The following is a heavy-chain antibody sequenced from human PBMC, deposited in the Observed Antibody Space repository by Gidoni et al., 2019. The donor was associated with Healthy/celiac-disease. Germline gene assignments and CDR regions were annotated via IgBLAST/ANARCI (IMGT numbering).Heavy chain of an antibody. J-gene: IGHJ3*02. Sequence: QVQLQQSGPGLVKPSQTLSLPCPISGASVSSNSAAWNWIRQSPSRGLEWLGRTYYRSKWYNDEAVSVKSRITINPDTSKNQFSLQLNSVTPEDTAVYYCARMDGRDRFGAFDIWGQGTMVTVSS. CDR1: GASVSSNSAA. CDR2: TYYRSKWYN. D-gene: IGHD3-10*01. CDR3: ARMDGRDRFGAFDI. V-gene: IGHV6-1*01.